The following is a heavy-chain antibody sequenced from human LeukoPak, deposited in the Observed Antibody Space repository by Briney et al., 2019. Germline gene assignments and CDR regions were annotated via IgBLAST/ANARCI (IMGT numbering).Heavy chain of an antibody. D-gene: IGHD5-24*01. CDR1: GFTFSSYS. CDR2: ISGSGGST. Sequence: PGGSLRLSCAASGFTFSSYSMNWVRQAPGKGLEWVSAISGSGGSTYYADSVKGRFTISRDNSKDTLYLQMNSLRAEDTAVYYCAKESRDGYGPPYFDYWGQGTLVTVSS. CDR3: AKESRDGYGPPYFDY. J-gene: IGHJ4*02. V-gene: IGHV3-23*01.